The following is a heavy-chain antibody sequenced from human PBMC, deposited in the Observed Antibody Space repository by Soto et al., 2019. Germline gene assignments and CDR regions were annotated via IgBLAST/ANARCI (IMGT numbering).Heavy chain of an antibody. V-gene: IGHV3-33*01. CDR3: ERDLSRPGNYLNDAFRV. CDR2: IWYDGTTK. Sequence: QVQVVEFGGGEVQPGRSLRLSCEVSGFTFRSDGMPWVRQAPGKGLEWVAVIWYDGTTKYYAGSVGGRFTISRDSTKNSTYLQMNNLRVEDTAVYSCERDLSRPGNYLNDAFRVWGQGTMVTVSS. D-gene: IGHD3-10*01. J-gene: IGHJ3*01. CDR1: GFTFRSDG.